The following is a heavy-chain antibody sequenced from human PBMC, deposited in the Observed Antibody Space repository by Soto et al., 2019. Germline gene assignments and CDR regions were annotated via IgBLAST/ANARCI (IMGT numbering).Heavy chain of an antibody. CDR1: GFSFSSCA. Sequence: QVQLVESGGGVVQPGRSLRLSCAASGFSFSSCAMHWVRQPPGKGLEWVAVITYDGNTIHYADSVKGRFTISRDNSKNTLYVQMNSLRAEDTAVYYWAVALGNSGYDGHDYWGQGTLVTVSS. CDR2: ITYDGNTI. D-gene: IGHD5-12*01. V-gene: IGHV3-30-3*01. CDR3: AVALGNSGYDGHDY. J-gene: IGHJ4*02.